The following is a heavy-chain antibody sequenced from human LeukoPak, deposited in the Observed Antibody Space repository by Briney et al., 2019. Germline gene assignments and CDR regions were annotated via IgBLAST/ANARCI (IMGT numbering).Heavy chain of an antibody. CDR2: IRSKAYGGTT. CDR1: GFTFGDYA. CDR3: TRDLNSGWNPLGAFDI. Sequence: GGSLRPSCTASGFTFGDYAMSWVRQAPGKGLEWVGFIRSKAYGGTTEYAASVKGRFTISRDDSKSIAYLQMNSLKTEDTAVYYCTRDLNSGWNPLGAFDIWGQGTMVTVSS. J-gene: IGHJ3*02. V-gene: IGHV3-49*04. D-gene: IGHD6-19*01.